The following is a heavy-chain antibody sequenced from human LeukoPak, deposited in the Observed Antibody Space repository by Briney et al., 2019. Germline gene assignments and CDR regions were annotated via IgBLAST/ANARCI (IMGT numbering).Heavy chain of an antibody. J-gene: IGHJ6*02. Sequence: SETLSLTCTVSGGSISSYYWSWIRQPPGKGLEWIGYIYYSGSTNYNPSLKSRVTISVDTSKNQFSLKLSSVTAADTAVYYCARGSLGYCSGGSCYVYYYGMDVWGQGTTVTVSS. CDR1: GGSISSYY. CDR3: ARGSLGYCSGGSCYVYYYGMDV. CDR2: IYYSGST. D-gene: IGHD2-15*01. V-gene: IGHV4-59*12.